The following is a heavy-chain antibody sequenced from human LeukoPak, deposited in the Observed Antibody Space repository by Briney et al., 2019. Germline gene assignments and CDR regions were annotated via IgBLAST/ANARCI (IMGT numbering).Heavy chain of an antibody. J-gene: IGHJ4*02. CDR1: GDSINSHY. CDR2: IFHTGST. V-gene: IGHV4-59*11. Sequence: PSETLSLTCSVSGDSINSHYWSWIRQPPGKGLEWIGYIFHTGSTNYNPTLKSRVTISVDTSKNQYSLNLTSVDAADTAIYYCARLQGLLWFGELSIFDYWGQGILVTVSS. D-gene: IGHD3-10*01. CDR3: ARLQGLLWFGELSIFDY.